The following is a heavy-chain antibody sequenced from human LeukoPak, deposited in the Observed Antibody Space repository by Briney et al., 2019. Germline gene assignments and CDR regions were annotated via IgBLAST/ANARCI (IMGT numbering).Heavy chain of an antibody. V-gene: IGHV1-58*01. CDR3: AAGWLLPLDAFDI. Sequence: AVTVSRKASGCTFTNSSLQGLVQAGGQRGAGIGWIVVGSCNTNYAQKFQERVTITRDMSTSTAYMELSSLRSEDTAVYSCAAGWLLPLDAFDIWGQGTMVTVSS. J-gene: IGHJ3*02. CDR1: GCTFTNSS. CDR2: IVVGSCNT. D-gene: IGHD3-22*01.